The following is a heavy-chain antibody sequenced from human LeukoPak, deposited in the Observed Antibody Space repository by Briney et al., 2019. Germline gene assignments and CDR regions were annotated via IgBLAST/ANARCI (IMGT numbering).Heavy chain of an antibody. V-gene: IGHV4-4*07. D-gene: IGHD6-13*01. CDR2: IYTSGST. CDR3: ARDLITEDSSSIFDY. J-gene: IGHJ4*02. Sequence: PSETLSLTCTVSGGSISSYYWSWIRQPAGKGLEWIGRIYTSGSTNYNPSLKSRVSMSVDTSKNQFSLKLSSVTAADTAVYYCARDLITEDSSSIFDYWGQGTLVTVSS. CDR1: GGSISSYY.